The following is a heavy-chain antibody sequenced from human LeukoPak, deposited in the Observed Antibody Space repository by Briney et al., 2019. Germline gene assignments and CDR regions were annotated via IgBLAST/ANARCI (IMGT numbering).Heavy chain of an antibody. Sequence: SETLSLTCTVSGGSVTSGSYYWSWIRQPPGKGLEWIGYIYYSGSTNYNPSLKSRVTISVDMSENQFSLKLSSVAAADTAVYYCARDLWSYESGFDPWGQGILVTVSS. D-gene: IGHD3-10*01. CDR3: ARDLWSYESGFDP. CDR1: GGSVTSGSYY. J-gene: IGHJ5*02. V-gene: IGHV4-61*01. CDR2: IYYSGST.